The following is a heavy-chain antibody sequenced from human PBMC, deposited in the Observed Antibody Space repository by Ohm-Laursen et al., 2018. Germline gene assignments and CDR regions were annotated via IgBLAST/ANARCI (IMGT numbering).Heavy chain of an antibody. CDR2: ISVSGSST. J-gene: IGHJ4*02. V-gene: IGHV3-23*01. Sequence: GSLRLSCAASGFTFGISGMTWVRQAPGKGLEWVSGISVSGSSTDYADSVKGRFTISRDNAENLLYLQMDRLRDDDTAVYYCARDRDWAIDYWGQGTLVTVSS. CDR3: ARDRDWAIDY. D-gene: IGHD3/OR15-3a*01. CDR1: GFTFGISG.